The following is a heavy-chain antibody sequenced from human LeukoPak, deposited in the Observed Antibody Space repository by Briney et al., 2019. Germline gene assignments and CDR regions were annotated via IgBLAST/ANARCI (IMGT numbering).Heavy chain of an antibody. CDR1: GYTFTGYY. CDR2: INPNSGGT. V-gene: IGHV1-2*02. CDR3: ARGCARYYYYYYYMDV. D-gene: IGHD2-8*01. J-gene: IGHJ6*03. Sequence: ASVKVSCKASGYTFTGYYMHWVRQAPGQGLEWMGWINPNSGGTNYAQKFQGRVTMTRDTSISTAYMELSRLRSDDTAVYYCARGCARYYYYYYYMDVWGKGTTVTVSS.